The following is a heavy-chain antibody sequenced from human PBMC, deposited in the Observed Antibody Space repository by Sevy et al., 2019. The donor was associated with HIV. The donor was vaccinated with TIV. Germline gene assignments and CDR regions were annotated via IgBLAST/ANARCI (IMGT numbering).Heavy chain of an antibody. D-gene: IGHD3-10*01. V-gene: IGHV3-23*01. CDR1: GCTFGGYM. J-gene: IGHJ1*01. CDR3: VKEGRDDFNPYLAF. CDR2: ISRTGGTP. Sequence: GGSLRLSCAGSGCTFGGYMMNWVRQAPGRGLEWVARISRTGGTPEYGDSAKGRFTSSRENSKNTVYLQLKDVKAEDTALYFCVKEGRDDFNPYLAFWGQGILVTVSS.